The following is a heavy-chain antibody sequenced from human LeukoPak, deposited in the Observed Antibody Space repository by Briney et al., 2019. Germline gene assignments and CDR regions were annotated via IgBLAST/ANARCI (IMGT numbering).Heavy chain of an antibody. Sequence: GGSLRLSCAASGFTVSSKYMSRVCQAPGKGLEWVSVIYSGGSTYYADSVKGRFTISRDDSKNTVDLQMNSLRVEDTAVYYCAMRGNTWYDCWGQGTLVTVSS. V-gene: IGHV3-53*01. CDR3: AMRGNTWYDC. CDR2: IYSGGST. D-gene: IGHD6-13*01. CDR1: GFTVSSKY. J-gene: IGHJ4*02.